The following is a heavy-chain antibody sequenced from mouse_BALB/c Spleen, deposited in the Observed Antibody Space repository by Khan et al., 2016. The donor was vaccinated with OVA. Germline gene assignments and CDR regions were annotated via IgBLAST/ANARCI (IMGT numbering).Heavy chain of an antibody. V-gene: IGHV3-2*02. Sequence: EVQLQESGPGLVKPSQSLSLTCTVTGYSITSDYAWDWIRQFPGNKLEWMGYISYGGSTSYNPSLKSRISITRDTSKNQFFLQLNSVTTEDTATYYCARNNDYGDAMDYWGQGTSFTVSS. CDR1: GYSITSDYA. J-gene: IGHJ4*01. CDR2: ISYGGST. CDR3: ARNNDYGDAMDY. D-gene: IGHD1-2*01.